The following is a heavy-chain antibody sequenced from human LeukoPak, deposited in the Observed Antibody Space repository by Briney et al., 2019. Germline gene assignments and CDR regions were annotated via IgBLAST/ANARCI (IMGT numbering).Heavy chain of an antibody. D-gene: IGHD3-3*01. Sequence: GASVKVSCKASGYTFTNYGITWVRQAPGQGLEWMGWINPNSGGTNYAQKFQGRVTMTRDTSISTAYMELSRLRSDDTAVYYCARGTSMYYDFWSGYSYYFDYWGQGTLVTVSS. CDR2: INPNSGGT. V-gene: IGHV1-2*02. CDR1: GYTFTNYG. CDR3: ARGTSMYYDFWSGYSYYFDY. J-gene: IGHJ4*02.